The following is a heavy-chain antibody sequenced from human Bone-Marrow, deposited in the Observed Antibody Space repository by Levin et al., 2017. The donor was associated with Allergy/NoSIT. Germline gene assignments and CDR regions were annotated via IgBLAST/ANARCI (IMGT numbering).Heavy chain of an antibody. CDR1: GFNFSSYS. V-gene: IGHV3-21*04. D-gene: IGHD2-15*01. J-gene: IGHJ4*02. CDR3: AKCKWVGGGCLGPFDY. Sequence: PGGSLRLSCAASGFNFSSYSMNWVRQAPGKGLEWVSSISGTRDYKYYADSVQGRFIISRDNAKNTVSLQMNSLTAEDTAVYFCAKCKWVGGGCLGPFDYWGQGTLVTVSS. CDR2: ISGTRDYK.